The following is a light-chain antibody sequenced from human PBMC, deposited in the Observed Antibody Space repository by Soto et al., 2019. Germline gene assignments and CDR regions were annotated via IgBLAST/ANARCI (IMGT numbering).Light chain of an antibody. CDR2: EVS. V-gene: IGLV2-14*01. J-gene: IGLJ1*01. CDR3: SSYTSSNTVFV. Sequence: QSALTQPASVSGSAGQSITISCTGTSSDVGGFNYVSWYQQHPGKAPKRIIYEVSNRPSGVSNRFSGSKSDNTASLTISGLQAEDEADYYCSSYTSSNTVFVFGTGTKLTVL. CDR1: SSDVGGFNY.